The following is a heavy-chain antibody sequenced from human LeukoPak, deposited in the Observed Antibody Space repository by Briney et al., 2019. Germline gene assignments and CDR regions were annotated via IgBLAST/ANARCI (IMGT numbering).Heavy chain of an antibody. D-gene: IGHD3-16*02. CDR2: IKQXGXEK. V-gene: IGHV3-7*01. J-gene: IGHJ3*02. CDR3: AREARYDYVWGSYRLGAAFDI. Sequence: WXXQAPGKGXEGVANIKQXGXEKYYVDSVKGRFTISRDNAKNSLYLQMNSLRAEDTAVYYCAREARYDYVWGSYRLGAAFDIWGQGTMVTVSS.